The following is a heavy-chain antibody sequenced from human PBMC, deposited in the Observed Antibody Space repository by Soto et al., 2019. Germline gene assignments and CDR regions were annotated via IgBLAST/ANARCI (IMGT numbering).Heavy chain of an antibody. CDR2: IRSKANGYAT. CDR3: TRDDYGRNSGDFDY. V-gene: IGHV3-73*01. CDR1: GFSFTGAV. D-gene: IGHD4-17*01. J-gene: IGHJ4*02. Sequence: PGGSLRLSCAASGFSFTGAVMHWVRQPSGKGLEWVGLIRSKANGYATAYTSSVKGRFTISRDDSKNTAFLQMNGLKSEDSAVYYCTRDDYGRNSGDFDYWRPGTLVTVSS.